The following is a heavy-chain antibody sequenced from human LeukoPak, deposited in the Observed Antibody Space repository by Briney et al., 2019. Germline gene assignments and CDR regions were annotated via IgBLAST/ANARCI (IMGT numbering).Heavy chain of an antibody. CDR3: ARGYDSSAYYPFNY. CDR1: GGSISSGGYY. J-gene: IGHJ4*02. Sequence: SETLSLTCTVSGGSISSGGYYWSWIRQHPGKGLEWIGYIYYSGSTYYNPSLKSRVTISVDTSKNQFSLKLSSVTAADTAVYYCARGYDSSAYYPFNYWGQGTLVTVSS. V-gene: IGHV4-31*03. CDR2: IYYSGST. D-gene: IGHD3-22*01.